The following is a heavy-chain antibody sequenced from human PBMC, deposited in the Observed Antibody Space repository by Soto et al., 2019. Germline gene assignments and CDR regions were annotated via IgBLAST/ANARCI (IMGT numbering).Heavy chain of an antibody. CDR3: ARDPDYGERGALFDY. CDR2: IYYSGST. CDR1: GGSISSGGYY. Sequence: PSETLSLTCTVSGGSISSGGYYWSWIRQHPGKGLEWIGYIYYSGSTYYNPSLKSRVTISVDTSKNQFSLKLSSVTAADTAVYYCARDPDYGERGALFDYWGQGTLVTVSS. D-gene: IGHD4-17*01. V-gene: IGHV4-31*03. J-gene: IGHJ4*02.